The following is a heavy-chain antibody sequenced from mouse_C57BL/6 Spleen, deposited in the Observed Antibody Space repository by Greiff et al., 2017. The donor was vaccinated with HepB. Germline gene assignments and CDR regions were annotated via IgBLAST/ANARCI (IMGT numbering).Heavy chain of an antibody. CDR1: GYTFTDYE. Sequence: VKLQQSGAELVRPGASVTLSCKASGYTFTDYEMHWVKQTPVHGLEWIGAIDPETGGTAYNQKFKGKAILTADKSSSTAYMELRSLTSEDSAVYYCTRLPNYYGSSYVWYFDVWGTGTTVTVSS. D-gene: IGHD1-1*01. J-gene: IGHJ1*03. CDR2: IDPETGGT. V-gene: IGHV1-15*01. CDR3: TRLPNYYGSSYVWYFDV.